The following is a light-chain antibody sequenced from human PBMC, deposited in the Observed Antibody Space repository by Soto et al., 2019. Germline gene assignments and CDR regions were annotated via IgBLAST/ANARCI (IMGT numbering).Light chain of an antibody. Sequence: QSALTQPASVSGSPRQSITISCTGTNSDVGSYNLVSWFQQHPGKAPKLVIYEVTKRPSGVSDRFSGSKSGNTASLTISGLQAEDEADYYCFSYAGDSVYVFGTGTTLTVL. CDR1: NSDVGSYNL. CDR3: FSYAGDSVYV. V-gene: IGLV2-23*02. J-gene: IGLJ1*01. CDR2: EVT.